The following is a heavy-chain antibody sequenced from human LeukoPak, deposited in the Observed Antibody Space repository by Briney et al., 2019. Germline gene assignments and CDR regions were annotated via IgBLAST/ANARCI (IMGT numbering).Heavy chain of an antibody. CDR1: GASITTYS. D-gene: IGHD2-21*01. Sequence: PSETLSLTCSVSGASITTYSWNWLRQSPGKGLEWIGYFSLGETTSYTSSLKSRVTISSDTSKNQVSLKLTSVTAADTAVYYCARWDELDWAFGTWGPGTLVTVSS. CDR2: FSLGETT. J-gene: IGHJ5*02. V-gene: IGHV4-59*08. CDR3: ARWDELDWAFGT.